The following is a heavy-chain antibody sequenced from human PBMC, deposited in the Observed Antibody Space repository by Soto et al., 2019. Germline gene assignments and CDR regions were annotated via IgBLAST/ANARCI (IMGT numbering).Heavy chain of an antibody. CDR3: ARDDIPGRAVAIYGMDV. CDR2: IWYDGSNK. V-gene: IGHV3-33*01. J-gene: IGHJ6*02. CDR1: RFTFSNYG. D-gene: IGHD6-19*01. Sequence: QVQLVESGGGVVQPGRSLRLSCAASRFTFSNYGMHWVRQAPGKGLEWVAVIWYDGSNKYYADSVKGRFTISRDNSKNTLYLQLNSLRAEDTYVYYCARDDIPGRAVAIYGMDVLGQGTKVTVSS.